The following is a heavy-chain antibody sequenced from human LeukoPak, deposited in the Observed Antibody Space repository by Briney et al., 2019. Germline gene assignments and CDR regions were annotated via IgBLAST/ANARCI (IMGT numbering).Heavy chain of an antibody. CDR1: GYTLTELS. Sequence: ASVKVSCKVSGYTLTELSMHWVRQAPGKGLEWMGGFDPEDGETIYAQKFQGRVTMTEDTSTDTAYMELSSLRSEDTAVYYCATSNVRYFDIDRPVNWFDPWGQGTLVIVSS. CDR2: FDPEDGET. CDR3: ATSNVRYFDIDRPVNWFDP. J-gene: IGHJ5*02. D-gene: IGHD3-9*01. V-gene: IGHV1-24*01.